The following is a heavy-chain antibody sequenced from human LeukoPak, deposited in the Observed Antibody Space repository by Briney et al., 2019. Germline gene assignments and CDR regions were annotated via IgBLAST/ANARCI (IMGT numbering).Heavy chain of an antibody. CDR2: ISTSGSII. CDR1: GFTFSDYH. J-gene: IGHJ4*02. D-gene: IGHD3-22*01. Sequence: GGSLRLSRAASGFTFSDYHMSWIRQAPGKGLEWVSYISTSGSIIYHADSVKGRFTTSRDNAKNSLYLQMNSLRAEDTAVYYCARVFGGGYYDYWGQGTLVTVSS. CDR3: ARVFGGGYYDY. V-gene: IGHV3-11*01.